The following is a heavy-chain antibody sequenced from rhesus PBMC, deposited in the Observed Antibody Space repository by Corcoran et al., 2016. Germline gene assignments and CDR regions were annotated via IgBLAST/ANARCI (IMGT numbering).Heavy chain of an antibody. V-gene: IGHV4-169*01. D-gene: IGHD1-32*01. Sequence: QLQLQESGPGLVKPSETLSLTCAVSGGSISSSYWSWIRQAPGKGLEWIGYILGSGSSTTYNPPLKSRVTLSVDTSKNQLSLKLSSVTAADTAVYYCARLGNGAFDFWGQGLRVTVSS. J-gene: IGHJ3*01. CDR2: ILGSGSST. CDR3: ARLGNGAFDF. CDR1: GGSISSSY.